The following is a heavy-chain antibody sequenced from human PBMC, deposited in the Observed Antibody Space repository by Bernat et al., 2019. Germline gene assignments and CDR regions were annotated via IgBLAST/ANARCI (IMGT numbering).Heavy chain of an antibody. CDR1: GFTFSSYA. J-gene: IGHJ4*02. V-gene: IGHV3-30*01. CDR3: AREYSSSSGPRNYFDY. Sequence: QVQLVESGGGVVQPGRSLRLSCAASGFTFSSYAMHWVRQAPGKGLEWVAVISYDGSNKYYADSVKCRFTISRDNSKTTLYLQMNSLRAEDTAVYYCAREYSSSSGPRNYFDYWGQGTLVTVSS. D-gene: IGHD6-6*01. CDR2: ISYDGSNK.